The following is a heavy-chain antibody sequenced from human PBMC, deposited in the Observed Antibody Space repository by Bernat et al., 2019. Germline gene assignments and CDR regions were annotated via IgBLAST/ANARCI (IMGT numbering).Heavy chain of an antibody. D-gene: IGHD6-25*01. V-gene: IGHV3-23*04. CDR2: ISGSGGST. CDR1: GFTFSSYA. CDR3: AKDSVRVTGIAANFDY. J-gene: IGHJ4*02. Sequence: EVQLVESGGGLVQPGGPLRLSCAASGFTFSSYAMSWVRQAPGKGLEWVSAISGSGGSTYYADSVKGRFTIYRDNSKNTLYLQMNSLRAEDTAVYYCAKDSVRVTGIAANFDYWGQGTLVTVSS.